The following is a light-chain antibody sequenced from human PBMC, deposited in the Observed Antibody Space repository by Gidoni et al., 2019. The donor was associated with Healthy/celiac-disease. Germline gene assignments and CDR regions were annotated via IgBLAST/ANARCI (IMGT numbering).Light chain of an antibody. V-gene: IGLV8-61*01. CDR2: STN. CDR3: VLYMGSGIWV. Sequence: HTVVTQEPSLSVSSGGPVPLTCGLSPGSGSTSYYPSWYQQTPGQAPRTLIYSTNTRSSGVPDRFSGSILGNKAALTITGAQADDESDYYCVLYMGSGIWVFGGGTKLTVL. CDR1: PGSGSTSYY. J-gene: IGLJ3*02.